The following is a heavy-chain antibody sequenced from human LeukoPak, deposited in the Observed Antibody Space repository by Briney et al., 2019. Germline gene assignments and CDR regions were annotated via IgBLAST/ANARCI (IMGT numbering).Heavy chain of an antibody. D-gene: IGHD6-13*01. CDR2: ISQSGGST. V-gene: IGHV3-23*01. Sequence: GGSLRLSCAASGFTFSNYVMSWVRQAPGKGLEWVSVISQSGGSTYYADSVKGRFTISRDNSKNTLYLQMSSLRADDTAVYYCARRTYSTDQYYFDYWGQGTLVTVSS. J-gene: IGHJ4*02. CDR1: GFTFSNYV. CDR3: ARRTYSTDQYYFDY.